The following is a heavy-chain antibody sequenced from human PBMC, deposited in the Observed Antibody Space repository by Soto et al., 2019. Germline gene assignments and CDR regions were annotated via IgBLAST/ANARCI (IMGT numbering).Heavy chain of an antibody. CDR3: ARLSRITIFGVVISYFDD. V-gene: IGHV4-39*01. J-gene: IGHJ4*02. CDR1: GGSISSSSYY. CDR2: IYYSGST. D-gene: IGHD3-3*01. Sequence: SETLSLTCTVSGGSISSSSYYWGWIRQPPGKGLEWIGSIYYSGSTYYNPSLKSRVTISVDTSKNQFSLKLSSVTAADTAVYYCARLSRITIFGVVISYFDDWGQGTRVTVSS.